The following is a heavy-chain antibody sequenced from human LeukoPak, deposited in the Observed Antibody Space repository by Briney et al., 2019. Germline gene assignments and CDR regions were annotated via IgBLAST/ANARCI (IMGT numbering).Heavy chain of an antibody. J-gene: IGHJ5*02. D-gene: IGHD1-14*01. CDR2: VWYSGTT. CDR3: AKGGPEASAGLTWFDP. CDR1: GGSINNYY. V-gene: IGHV4-59*01. Sequence: PSETLSLTCTVSGGSINNYYWYWMRQPPGKGLEWIGYVWYSGTTKYNPSLKSRVTISVDTPKNQFSLKLNYVTAADTAVYYCAKGGPEASAGLTWFDPWGQGTRVTVSS.